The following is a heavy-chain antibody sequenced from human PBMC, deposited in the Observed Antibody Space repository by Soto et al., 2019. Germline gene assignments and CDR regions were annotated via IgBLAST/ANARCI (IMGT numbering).Heavy chain of an antibody. J-gene: IGHJ6*02. Sequence: QVTLKESGPVLVKPTETLTLTCTVSGFSLSNARMGVSWIRQPPGKALEWLAHIFSNDEKSYSTSLKSRLTISKDTSKSQVALTMTNMDPVDTATYYCARIYPLYCSGGSCYPDYYYYGMDVWGQGTTVTVSS. V-gene: IGHV2-26*01. CDR3: ARIYPLYCSGGSCYPDYYYYGMDV. CDR2: IFSNDEK. CDR1: GFSLSNARMG. D-gene: IGHD2-15*01.